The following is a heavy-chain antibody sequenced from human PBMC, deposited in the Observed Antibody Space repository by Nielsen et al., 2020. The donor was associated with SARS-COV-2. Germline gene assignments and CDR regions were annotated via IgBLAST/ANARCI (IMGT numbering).Heavy chain of an antibody. Sequence: WIRQLPGKGLEWVSYISSSGSTIYYADSVKGRFTISRDNAKNSLYLQMNSLRAEDTAVYYCARDGLWFGELFPSYYYYGMDVWGQGTTVTVSS. D-gene: IGHD3-10*01. J-gene: IGHJ6*02. V-gene: IGHV3-48*03. CDR2: ISSSGSTI. CDR3: ARDGLWFGELFPSYYYYGMDV.